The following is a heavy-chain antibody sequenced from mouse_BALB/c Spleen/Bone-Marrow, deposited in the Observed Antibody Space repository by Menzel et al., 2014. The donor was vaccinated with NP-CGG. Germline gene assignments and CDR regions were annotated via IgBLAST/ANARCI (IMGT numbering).Heavy chain of an antibody. CDR1: GFNIKDTY. V-gene: IGHV14-3*02. J-gene: IGHJ2*01. Sequence: VQLQQSGAELVKPGASVKLSCTASGFNIKDTYMHWVKQRPEQGLEWIGRIDPANGNTKYDPKFQGKATITADTSSNTAYLQSSSLTSEATAVYYCARGYYDYDLDYWGQGTTLTVSS. CDR2: IDPANGNT. CDR3: ARGYYDYDLDY. D-gene: IGHD2-4*01.